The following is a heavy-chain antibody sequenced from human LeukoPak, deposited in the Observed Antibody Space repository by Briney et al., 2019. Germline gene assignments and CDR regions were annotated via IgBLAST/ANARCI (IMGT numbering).Heavy chain of an antibody. J-gene: IGHJ4*02. V-gene: IGHV3-33*01. CDR1: GFTFRSHG. CDR3: ASMPN. CDR2: INPDGSQS. D-gene: IGHD2-2*01. Sequence: GGSLRLSCAASGFTFRSHGMNWVRQAPGKGLEWVAGINPDGSQSYYIDAVKGRFTISRDNSKNTLYLQMNSLRVEDTAMYYCASMPNWGQGTLVTVSS.